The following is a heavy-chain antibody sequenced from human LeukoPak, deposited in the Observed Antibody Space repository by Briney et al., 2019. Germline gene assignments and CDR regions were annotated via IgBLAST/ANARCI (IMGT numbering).Heavy chain of an antibody. CDR2: IKSDGSST. D-gene: IGHD3-10*01. J-gene: IGHJ6*02. CDR3: ARGDPYGSGDYYGMDV. Sequence: PGGSLRLSCAASGFTFSSYWMHWVRQAPGKGLVWVSRIKSDGSSTSHADSVKGRFTISRDNAKNTLYLQMNSLRAEDTAVYYCARGDPYGSGDYYGMDVWGQGTTVTVSS. V-gene: IGHV3-74*01. CDR1: GFTFSSYW.